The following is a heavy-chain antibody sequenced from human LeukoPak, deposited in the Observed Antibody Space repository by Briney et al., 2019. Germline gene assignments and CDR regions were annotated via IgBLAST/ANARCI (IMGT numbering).Heavy chain of an antibody. J-gene: IGHJ4*02. CDR2: ISFDGSNK. Sequence: GGSLRLSCAASGFTFSSYAMHGVRQAPGKGLEWVAVISFDGSNKYYADSAKGRFTISRDNSKNTLYLQMNSLRAEDTAVYYWARKGMDWQGLRPTGFDYWGQGTLVTVSS. V-gene: IGHV3-30-3*01. CDR3: ARKGMDWQGLRPTGFDY. CDR1: GFTFSSYA. D-gene: IGHD3-3*01.